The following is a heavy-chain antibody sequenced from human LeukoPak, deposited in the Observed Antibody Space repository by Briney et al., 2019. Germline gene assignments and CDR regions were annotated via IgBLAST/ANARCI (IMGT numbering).Heavy chain of an antibody. Sequence: SETLSLTCTVSGGSISSYYWSWIRQPPGKGLEWIGYIYHSGTTNYNPSLKSRVTISVGTSKNQFSLKLSSVTVADTAVYYCATLCSSTSCYAGPRVYGMDVWGQGTTVTVSS. CDR1: GGSISSYY. V-gene: IGHV4-59*08. CDR3: ATLCSSTSCYAGPRVYGMDV. D-gene: IGHD2-2*01. CDR2: IYHSGTT. J-gene: IGHJ6*02.